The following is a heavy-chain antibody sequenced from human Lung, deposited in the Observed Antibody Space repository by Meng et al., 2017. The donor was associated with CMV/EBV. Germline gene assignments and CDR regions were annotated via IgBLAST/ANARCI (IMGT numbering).Heavy chain of an antibody. Sequence: LXCAVYGGSFSNYYWTWIRQSPGKGLTWIGEIDHNGSPNYSPSLKSRVTMSVDTSNNHFSLKLTSVTAADSGVYYCTRGPMRSWFDPWAQGTLVTVSS. CDR1: GGSFSNYY. V-gene: IGHV4-34*01. J-gene: IGHJ5*02. CDR2: IDHNGSP. CDR3: TRGPMRSWFDP.